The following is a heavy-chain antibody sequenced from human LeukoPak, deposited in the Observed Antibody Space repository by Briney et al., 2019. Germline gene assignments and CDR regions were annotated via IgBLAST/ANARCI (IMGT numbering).Heavy chain of an antibody. CDR2: MNPHSGNT. D-gene: IGHD3-22*01. Sequence: ASVKVSCKASGYTFTSYDINWVRQATGQGLEWMGWMNPHSGNTGYAQKFQGGVTMTRDTSISTAYMELSRLRSDDTAVYYCARDHNVVVIDYWGQGTLVTVSS. CDR1: GYTFTSYD. J-gene: IGHJ4*02. V-gene: IGHV1-8*01. CDR3: ARDHNVVVIDY.